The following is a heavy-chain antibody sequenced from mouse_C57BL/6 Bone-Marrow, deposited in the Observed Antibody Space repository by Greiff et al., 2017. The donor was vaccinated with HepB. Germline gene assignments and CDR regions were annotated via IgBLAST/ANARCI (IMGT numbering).Heavy chain of an antibody. V-gene: IGHV1-55*01. J-gene: IGHJ4*01. CDR2: IYPGSGST. CDR3: AREGTYYAMDY. Sequence: VKLQQPGAELVKPGASVKMSCKASGYTFTSYWITWVKQRPGQGLEWIGDIYPGSGSTNYNEKFKSKATLTVDTSSSTAYMQLSSLTSEDSAVYYCAREGTYYAMDYWGQGTSVTVSS. D-gene: IGHD3-3*01. CDR1: GYTFTSYW.